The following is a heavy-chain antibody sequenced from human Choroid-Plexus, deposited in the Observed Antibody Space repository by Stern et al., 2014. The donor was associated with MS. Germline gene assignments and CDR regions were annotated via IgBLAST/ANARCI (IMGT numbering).Heavy chain of an antibody. Sequence: QLVQSGGGVVQPGRPLRLSCVASGFTFGSCAMHWVRPAPGKGLEWVAGVSYDGSNKYYADSVKGRFTISRDNSQNTLYMQMSSLRPEDTAVYYCAKDRQYLTYFFDHWGQGSLVTVSS. D-gene: IGHD2/OR15-2a*01. J-gene: IGHJ5*02. V-gene: IGHV3-30*18. CDR3: AKDRQYLTYFFDH. CDR1: GFTFGSCA. CDR2: VSYDGSNK.